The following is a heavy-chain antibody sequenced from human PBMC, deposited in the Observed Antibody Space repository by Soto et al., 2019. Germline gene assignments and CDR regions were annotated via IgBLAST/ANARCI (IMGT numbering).Heavy chain of an antibody. J-gene: IGHJ6*02. V-gene: IGHV3-30*04. CDR2: ISSDGTEK. CDR3: ARMFGFRYGDAKRGMDV. CDR1: GFTLSSYS. Sequence: QVQLVESGGGVAQPGRSLRLFCAASGFTLSSYSLHWVRQSPGKGLEWVAAISSDGTEKHYADSVKGRFTISRDNSKNTLSLQLNIRRTEDTAVYYGARMFGFRYGDAKRGMDVWGQGTTVTVSS. D-gene: IGHD3-16*01.